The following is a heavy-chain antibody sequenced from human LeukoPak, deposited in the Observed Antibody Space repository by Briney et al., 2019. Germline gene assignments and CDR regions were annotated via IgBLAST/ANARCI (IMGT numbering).Heavy chain of an antibody. J-gene: IGHJ4*02. V-gene: IGHV1-3*03. CDR1: GYTFTSYA. CDR2: INAGNGNT. D-gene: IGHD3-10*01. Sequence: ASVKVSCKASGYTFTSYAMHWVRQAPGQRLEWMGWINAGNGNTKYSQGFQGRVTITRDTSASTAYMELSSLRSEDMAVYYCARSNVLLWFGESYYFDYWGQGTLVTVSS. CDR3: ARSNVLLWFGESYYFDY.